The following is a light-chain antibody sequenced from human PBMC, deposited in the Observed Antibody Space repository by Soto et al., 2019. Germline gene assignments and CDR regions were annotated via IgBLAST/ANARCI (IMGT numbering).Light chain of an antibody. CDR1: QTISSY. V-gene: IGKV1-39*01. CDR2: AAS. CDR3: QQSHGIQYT. J-gene: IGKJ2*01. Sequence: DIQMTPSPSSLSASVGDRVTITCRASQTISSYLNWYQQKPRKAPKLLIYAASSLQSGVPSRFSGSGSGTDFTLTISSLPPEDFATYYCQQSHGIQYTFGQGTKLEIK.